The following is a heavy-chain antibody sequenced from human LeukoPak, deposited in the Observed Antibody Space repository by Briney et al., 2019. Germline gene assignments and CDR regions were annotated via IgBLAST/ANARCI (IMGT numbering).Heavy chain of an antibody. CDR2: ISNTGSDT. CDR1: GFTFSNYA. CDR3: ARDYKYAFDN. J-gene: IGHJ4*02. Sequence: PGGSLRLSCAASGFTFSNYAMSWVRQAPGKGLEWVSTISNTGSDTYYADSVKGRFTISGDKAKNSLYLQMNSLRVEDTAVYYCARDYKYAFDNWGQGTLVTVSS. V-gene: IGHV3-21*01. D-gene: IGHD5-24*01.